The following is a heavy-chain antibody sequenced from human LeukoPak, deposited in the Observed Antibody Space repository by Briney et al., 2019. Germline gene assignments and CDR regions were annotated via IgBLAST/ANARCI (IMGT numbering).Heavy chain of an antibody. CDR3: ARGTKRYYFDY. CDR2: IIPKSGGT. Sequence: VASVKVSFKASEYTFTGYYIHWVRQAPGQGLEWMGWIIPKSGGTNYAQKFQGGVTMTRDTSISTAYMELSRLRSDDTAVYYCARGTKRYYFDYWGQGTLVTVSS. J-gene: IGHJ4*02. CDR1: EYTFTGYY. V-gene: IGHV1-2*02. D-gene: IGHD1/OR15-1a*01.